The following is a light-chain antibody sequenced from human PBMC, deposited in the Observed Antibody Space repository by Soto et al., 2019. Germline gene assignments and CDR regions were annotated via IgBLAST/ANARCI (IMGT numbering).Light chain of an antibody. J-gene: IGLJ1*01. CDR1: SSNIGSNY. V-gene: IGLV1-47*01. CDR3: ATWDDSLSNYV. Sequence: QSVLTQPPSASGTPGQRVTISCSGSSSNIGSNYVYWYQHLTGTAPKLLIYRNNQRPSGVPDRFSGSKSGTSASLAISGLRSEDEADCYCATWDDSLSNYVFGTGTKLTVL. CDR2: RNN.